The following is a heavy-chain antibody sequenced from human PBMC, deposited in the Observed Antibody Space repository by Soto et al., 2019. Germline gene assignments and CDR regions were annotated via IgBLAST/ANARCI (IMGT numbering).Heavy chain of an antibody. CDR3: AREWDCSGGTCYVFDY. CDR2: ISYSGAHI. V-gene: IGHV3-21*01. CDR1: GFTFSTYN. Sequence: GGSLRLSCAASGFTFSTYNMNWVRQAPGKGLEWVSSISYSGAHIYYADSVEGRFTISRDNARNSLYLQLKSLRAEDTAVYYCAREWDCSGGTCYVFDYWGRGTLVTVSS. D-gene: IGHD2-15*01. J-gene: IGHJ4*02.